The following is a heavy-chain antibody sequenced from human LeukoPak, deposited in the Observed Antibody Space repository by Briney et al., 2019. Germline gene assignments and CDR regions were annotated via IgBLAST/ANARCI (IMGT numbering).Heavy chain of an antibody. CDR3: ARDVHSSGWYYYFDY. V-gene: IGHV4-59*01. CDR2: IYYSGST. Sequence: SETLSLTCTVSGGSFSSYYWSWIRQPPGKGLEWIGYIYYSGSTNYNPSLKSRGTISVDTSKNQFSLKLSSVTAADTAVYYCARDVHSSGWYYYFDYWGQGTLVTVSS. J-gene: IGHJ4*02. D-gene: IGHD6-19*01. CDR1: GGSFSSYY.